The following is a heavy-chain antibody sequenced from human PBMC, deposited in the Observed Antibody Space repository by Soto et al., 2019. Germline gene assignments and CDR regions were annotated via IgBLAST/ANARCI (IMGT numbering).Heavy chain of an antibody. J-gene: IGHJ6*02. CDR3: ARGIKNYYGMDV. V-gene: IGHV3-74*01. CDR1: GFTFSSYW. CDR2: LNSDGSTT. D-gene: IGHD2-21*01. Sequence: EVQVVESGGGLVQPGGSLRLSCAASGFTFSSYWMHWVRQVPGKGLVWVSRLNSDGSTTNYADSVKGLFTIFRDNARNTLSLQMNSLRADDTAVYYCARGIKNYYGMDVWGQGTTVTVSS.